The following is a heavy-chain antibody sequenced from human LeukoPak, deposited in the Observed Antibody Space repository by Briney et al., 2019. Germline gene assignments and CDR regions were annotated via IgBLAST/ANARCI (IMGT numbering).Heavy chain of an antibody. CDR3: AREEVVVITLDY. Sequence: GGSLRLSCAASEFTVTYNYMTWVRQAPGKGLEWVSLLYSHGATNYADSVKGRFTISRDDSKNTVYLQMNSLRAEDTAVYYCAREEVVVITLDYWGQGTLVTVSS. J-gene: IGHJ4*02. D-gene: IGHD3-22*01. CDR1: EFTVTYNY. CDR2: LYSHGAT. V-gene: IGHV3-66*03.